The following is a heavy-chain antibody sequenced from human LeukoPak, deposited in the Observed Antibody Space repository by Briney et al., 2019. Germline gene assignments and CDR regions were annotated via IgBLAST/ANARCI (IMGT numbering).Heavy chain of an antibody. D-gene: IGHD5-18*01. J-gene: IGHJ4*02. CDR2: ISYDGSNK. CDR1: GFTFSSYG. V-gene: IGHV3-30*18. CDR3: AKGGHSYGYTTDY. Sequence: PGGSLRLSCAASGFTFSSYGMPWVRQAPGKGLEWVAVISYDGSNKYYADSVKGRFTISRDNSKNTLYLQMNSLRAEDTAVYYCAKGGHSYGYTTDYWGQGTLVTVSS.